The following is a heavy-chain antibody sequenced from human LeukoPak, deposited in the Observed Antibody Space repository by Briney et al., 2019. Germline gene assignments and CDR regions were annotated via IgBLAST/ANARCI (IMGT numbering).Heavy chain of an antibody. CDR1: GYTFTGYY. J-gene: IGHJ4*02. D-gene: IGHD3-16*01. CDR2: INPNSGVT. CDR3: ARDQAGVMMWDY. Sequence: ASVKVSCKASGYTFTGYYMHWVRQAPGQGLEWMGWINPNSGVTNYAQKFQGRVTMTRDTSISTAYMELSRLRSADTAVYYCARDQAGVMMWDYWGQGTLVTVSS. V-gene: IGHV1-2*02.